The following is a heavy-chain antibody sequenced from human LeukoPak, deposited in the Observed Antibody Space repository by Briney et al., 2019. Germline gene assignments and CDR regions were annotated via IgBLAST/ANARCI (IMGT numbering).Heavy chain of an antibody. Sequence: PSETLSFNGTVSGGSITSYYWSWIRHAPGKGLEWIGYISGSGNIHYNPSLKSPLTISVDASRNQVSLKLSSVTVADTAVYYCARHRGAIWYFDYWGQGTLVTVSS. J-gene: IGHJ4*02. CDR1: GGSITSYY. D-gene: IGHD3-9*01. CDR3: ARHRGAIWYFDY. CDR2: ISGSGNI. V-gene: IGHV4-59*08.